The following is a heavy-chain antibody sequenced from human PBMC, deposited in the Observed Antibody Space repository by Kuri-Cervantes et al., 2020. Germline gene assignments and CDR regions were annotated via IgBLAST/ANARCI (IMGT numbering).Heavy chain of an antibody. J-gene: IGHJ4*02. V-gene: IGHV1-18*04. CDR1: GYTFTSYY. CDR3: ARVDHYYDSSGWVFDY. D-gene: IGHD3-22*01. Sequence: ASVKVSCKASGYTFTSYYMHWVRQAPGQGLEWMGWISAYNGNTNYAQKLQGRVTMTTDTSTSTAYMELRSLRSDDTAVYYCARVDHYYDSSGWVFDYWGQGTLVTVSS. CDR2: ISAYNGNT.